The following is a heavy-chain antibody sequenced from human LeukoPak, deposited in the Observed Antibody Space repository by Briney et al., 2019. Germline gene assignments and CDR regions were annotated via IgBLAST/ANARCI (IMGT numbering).Heavy chain of an antibody. CDR2: ISGSGGAT. Sequence: QPGGSLRLSCAASGFTFSTYAMTWVRQAPGKGLECVSSISGSGGATNYADSVKGRFTISRDNSMNTVYLQMNSLRVEDTAVYYCAGGQGWLLDYWGQGTLVTVSS. V-gene: IGHV3-23*01. D-gene: IGHD2-15*01. CDR3: AGGQGWLLDY. J-gene: IGHJ4*02. CDR1: GFTFSTYA.